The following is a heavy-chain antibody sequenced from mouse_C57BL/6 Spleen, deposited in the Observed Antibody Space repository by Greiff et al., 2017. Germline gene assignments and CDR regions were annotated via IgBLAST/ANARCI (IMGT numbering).Heavy chain of an antibody. V-gene: IGHV1-80*01. Sequence: QVQLKESGAELVKPGASVKISCKASGYAFSSYWMNWVKQRPGKGLEWIGQIYPGDGDTNYNGKFKGKATLTADKSSSTAYMQLSSLTSEDSAVYFCARRGAGTNFDVWGTGTTVTVSS. J-gene: IGHJ1*03. CDR3: ARRGAGTNFDV. CDR2: IYPGDGDT. D-gene: IGHD4-1*01. CDR1: GYAFSSYW.